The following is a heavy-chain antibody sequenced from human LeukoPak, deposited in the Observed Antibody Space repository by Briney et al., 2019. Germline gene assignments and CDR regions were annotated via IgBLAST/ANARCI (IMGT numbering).Heavy chain of an antibody. Sequence: GASVKVSCKASGYTFTNYAISWVRQAPGQGLEWMGWISAYNGNTNYAQKLQGRVTMTTDTSTSTAYMELRSLRSDDTAVYYCARDFGSMTTVTPWQLYAFDIWGQGTMVTVSS. J-gene: IGHJ3*02. CDR2: ISAYNGNT. D-gene: IGHD4-17*01. V-gene: IGHV1-18*01. CDR3: ARDFGSMTTVTPWQLYAFDI. CDR1: GYTFTNYA.